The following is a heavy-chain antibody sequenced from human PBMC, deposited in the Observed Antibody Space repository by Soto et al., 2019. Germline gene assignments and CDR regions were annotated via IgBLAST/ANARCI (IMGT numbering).Heavy chain of an antibody. Sequence: GSLRLSCAASGFTFSSYDMHWVRQATGRGLEWVSAIGTAGDTYYPGSVKGRFTISRENAKNSLYLQMNSLRAGDTVVYYCARGVSGYNYYYYYYMDVWGKGTTVTVSS. CDR1: GFTFSSYD. J-gene: IGHJ6*03. D-gene: IGHD5-12*01. CDR3: ARGVSGYNYYYYYYMDV. V-gene: IGHV3-13*01. CDR2: IGTAGDT.